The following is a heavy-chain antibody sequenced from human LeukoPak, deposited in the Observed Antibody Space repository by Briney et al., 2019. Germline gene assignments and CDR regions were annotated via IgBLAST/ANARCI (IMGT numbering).Heavy chain of an antibody. D-gene: IGHD3-3*01. CDR2: ISSNGGST. CDR1: GFTFSSYA. CDR3: ARAGGLRFLEWLRGYYMDV. V-gene: IGHV3-64*01. J-gene: IGHJ6*03. Sequence: GGSLRLSCAASGFTFSSYAMHWVRQAPGKGLEYVSAISSNGGSTYYANSVKGRFTISRDNSKNTLYLQMNSLRAEDTAVYYCARAGGLRFLEWLRGYYMDVWGKGTTVTVSS.